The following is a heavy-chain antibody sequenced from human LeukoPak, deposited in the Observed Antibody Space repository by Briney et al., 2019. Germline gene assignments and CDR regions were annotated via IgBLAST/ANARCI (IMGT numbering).Heavy chain of an antibody. J-gene: IGHJ4*02. V-gene: IGHV3-21*01. CDR1: GFTFSSYS. CDR2: ISSSSSYI. D-gene: IGHD3-3*01. Sequence: PGRSLRLSCAASGFTFSSYSMNWVRQAPGKGLEWVSSISSSSSYIYYADSVKGRFTISRDNAKNSLYLQMNSLRAEDTAVYYCASFVQDFWSGYYTDFDYWGQGTLATVSS. CDR3: ASFVQDFWSGYYTDFDY.